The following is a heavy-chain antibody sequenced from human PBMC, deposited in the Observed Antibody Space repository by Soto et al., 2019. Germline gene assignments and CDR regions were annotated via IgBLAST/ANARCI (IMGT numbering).Heavy chain of an antibody. CDR3: ARVSGFGELYLDY. CDR1: GFTFSSYA. V-gene: IGHV3-64*01. Sequence: GGSLRLSCAASGFTFSSYAMHWVRQAPGKGLEYVSAISSNGGSTYYANSVKGRFTISRDNSKNTLYLQMGSLRAEDMAVYYCARVSGFGELYLDYWGQGTLVTVSS. CDR2: ISSNGGST. J-gene: IGHJ4*02. D-gene: IGHD3-10*01.